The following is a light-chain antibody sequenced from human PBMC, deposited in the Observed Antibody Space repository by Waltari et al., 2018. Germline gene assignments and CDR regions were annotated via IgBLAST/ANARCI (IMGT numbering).Light chain of an antibody. Sequence: IVMTQSPATLSGSPGERATLSCRASQSISTNSAWFQEKPGQAPRLPIHGASTRATGVPARFSGSGSGTYFTLVISSLRSEDFAVYYCQHYDKWLRYSFGQGTKVEIK. V-gene: IGKV3-15*01. CDR2: GAS. J-gene: IGKJ2*01. CDR3: QHYDKWLRYS. CDR1: QSISTN.